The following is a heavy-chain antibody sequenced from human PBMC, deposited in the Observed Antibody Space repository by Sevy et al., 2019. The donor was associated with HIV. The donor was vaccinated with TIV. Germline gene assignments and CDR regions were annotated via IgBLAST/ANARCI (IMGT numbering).Heavy chain of an antibody. Sequence: GGSLRLSCAASGFTFSSYAMSWVRQAPGKGLEWVSAISGSGGSTYYANSVKGRFTISRDNSKNTLYLQMNSLRAEDTAVYYCAKGRRSIAARPLDYWGQGTLVTVSS. CDR1: GFTFSSYA. CDR3: AKGRRSIAARPLDY. D-gene: IGHD6-6*01. V-gene: IGHV3-23*01. J-gene: IGHJ4*02. CDR2: ISGSGGST.